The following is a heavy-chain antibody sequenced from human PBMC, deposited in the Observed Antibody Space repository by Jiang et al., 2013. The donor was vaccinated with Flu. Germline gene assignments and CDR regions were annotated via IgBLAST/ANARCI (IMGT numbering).Heavy chain of an antibody. V-gene: IGHV4-39*01. D-gene: IGHD1-26*01. CDR1: GGSISSSSYY. J-gene: IGHJ4*02. Sequence: GLVKPSETLSLTCTVSGGSISSSSYYWGWIRQPPGKGLEWIGSIYYSGSTYYNPSLKSRVTISVDTSKNQFSLKLSSVTAADTAVYYCARHLGGSTGSYYGGYWGQGTLVTVSS. CDR3: ARHLGGSTGSYYGGY. CDR2: IYYSGST.